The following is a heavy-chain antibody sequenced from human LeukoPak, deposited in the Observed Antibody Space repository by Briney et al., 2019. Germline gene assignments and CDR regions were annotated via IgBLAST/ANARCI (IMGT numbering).Heavy chain of an antibody. J-gene: IGHJ5*02. Sequence: SETLSLTCAVYGGSFSGYYWSWIRQPPGKGPEWIGEINHSGSTNYNPSLKSRVTISVDTSKNRFSLKLSSVTAADTAVYYCAREDCSGGSCYLNWFDPWGQGTLVTVSS. D-gene: IGHD2-15*01. CDR3: AREDCSGGSCYLNWFDP. CDR1: GGSFSGYY. V-gene: IGHV4-34*01. CDR2: INHSGST.